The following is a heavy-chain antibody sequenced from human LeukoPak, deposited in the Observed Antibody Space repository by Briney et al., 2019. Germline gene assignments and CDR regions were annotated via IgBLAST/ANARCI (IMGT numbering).Heavy chain of an antibody. D-gene: IGHD3-10*01. CDR3: ARSWGSGSYYKARSDY. V-gene: IGHV4-34*01. CDR2: INHSGST. Sequence: PSETLSLTCAVYGGSFSGYYWSWIRQPPGKWLEWIGEINHSGSTNYNPSLKSRVTISVDTSKNQFSLKLSSATAADTAVYYCARSWGSGSYYKARSDYWGQGTLVTVSS. J-gene: IGHJ4*02. CDR1: GGSFSGYY.